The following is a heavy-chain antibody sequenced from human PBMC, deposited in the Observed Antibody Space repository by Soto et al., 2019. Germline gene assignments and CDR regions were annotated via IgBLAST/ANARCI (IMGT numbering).Heavy chain of an antibody. CDR3: ASTIRYCSSTSCYQGWFEP. CDR1: GYSISSGYY. J-gene: IGHJ5*02. Sequence: SETLSLTCAVSGYSISSGYYWGWIRQPPGKGLEWIGSIYHSGSTYYNPSLKSRVTISVDTSKNQFSLKLISVTAADTAVYYCASTIRYCSSTSCYQGWFEPWGQGTLVTVSS. V-gene: IGHV4-38-2*01. D-gene: IGHD2-2*01. CDR2: IYHSGST.